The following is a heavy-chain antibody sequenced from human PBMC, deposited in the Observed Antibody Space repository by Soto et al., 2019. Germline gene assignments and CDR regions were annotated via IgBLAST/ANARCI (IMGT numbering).Heavy chain of an antibody. CDR2: MNPNSGNT. Sequence: ASVKVSCKASGYTFTSYDINWVRQATGQGLEWMGWMNPNSGNTGYAQKFQGRVTLSMDTSTRTVFLELTSLTFDDAAVYYCARGFIPENYWGQGTRVTVSS. CDR3: ARGFIPENY. J-gene: IGHJ4*02. D-gene: IGHD2-2*01. CDR1: GYTFTSYD. V-gene: IGHV1-8*01.